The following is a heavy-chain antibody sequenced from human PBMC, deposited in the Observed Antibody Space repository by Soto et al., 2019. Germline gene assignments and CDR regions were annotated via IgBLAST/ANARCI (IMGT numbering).Heavy chain of an antibody. CDR1: GFTFSSNW. V-gene: IGHV3-74*01. D-gene: IGHD6-19*01. J-gene: IGHJ4*02. CDR2: IDNDGSSR. Sequence: EVQLVESGGGLVQPGGSLRLSCAASGFTFSSNWMHWVRQGPGKGLVWVSRIDNDGSSRDYADSVKGRFTISRDNAKNTRYLDMSSLRAEDTAVYYCATGSGWYSPDYWGQGTLVTVSS. CDR3: ATGSGWYSPDY.